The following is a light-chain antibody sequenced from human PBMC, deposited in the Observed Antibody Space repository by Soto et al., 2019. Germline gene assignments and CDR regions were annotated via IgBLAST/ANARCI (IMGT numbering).Light chain of an antibody. V-gene: IGLV2-14*01. CDR1: SSDVGGYNY. CDR2: DVS. CDR3: SSYTSSSTYV. Sequence: QSALTQPASVSGCPGQSITISCTGTSSDVGGYNYVSWYQQHPGKAPKLMSYDVSNRPSGVSNRFSGSKSGNTASLTISGLQAEDEADYYCSSYTSSSTYVFGTGTKLTVL. J-gene: IGLJ1*01.